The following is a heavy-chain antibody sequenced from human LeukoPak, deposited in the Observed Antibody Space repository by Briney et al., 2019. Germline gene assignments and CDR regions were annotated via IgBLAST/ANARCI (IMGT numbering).Heavy chain of an antibody. CDR3: ARATWHESYYYYYYGMDV. Sequence: PGRSMRLACAASGFTLSNYWMHWVRQAPGKGLVWVSHINSGGSRTTHPGSVKGRFTISRDNAKNTMYLQMNSLRDEDTAVYYCARATWHESYYYYYYGMDVWGQGTTVTVSS. CDR2: INSGGSRT. V-gene: IGHV3-74*03. D-gene: IGHD2-15*01. CDR1: GFTLSNYW. J-gene: IGHJ6*02.